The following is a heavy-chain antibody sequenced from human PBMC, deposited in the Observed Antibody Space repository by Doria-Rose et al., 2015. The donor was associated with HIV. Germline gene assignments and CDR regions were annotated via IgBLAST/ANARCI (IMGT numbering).Heavy chain of an antibody. D-gene: IGHD3-10*01. V-gene: IGHV4-38-2*02. Sequence: QVQLQESGPGLVKPSETLSLTCSVSGYSINSGHYWGWIRQTAGKGLEWIGSIHHSGSTSYNPSLKRRVTISLDTSKNQISLTLRSVTAADTAVYYCVRDAPRGVTEYEYWGQGTLVSVSS. J-gene: IGHJ4*02. CDR2: IHHSGST. CDR1: GYSINSGHY. CDR3: VRDAPRGVTEYEY.